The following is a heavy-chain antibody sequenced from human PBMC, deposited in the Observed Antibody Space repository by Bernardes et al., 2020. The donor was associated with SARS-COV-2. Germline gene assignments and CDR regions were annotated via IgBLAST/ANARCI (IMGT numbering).Heavy chain of an antibody. CDR1: GGSISSTSYY. V-gene: IGHV4-39*01. CDR3: ARQHLGGVTIFGVVTTDRYFDY. Sequence: SETLSLTCTVSGGSISSTSYYWGWIRQPPGKGLELIGNIYYSGSTYYNPSLKSRVTISVDTSKNQFSLKLSSVTAADTAVYYCARQHLGGVTIFGVVTTDRYFDYWGQGTLVTVSS. J-gene: IGHJ4*02. D-gene: IGHD3-3*01. CDR2: IYYSGST.